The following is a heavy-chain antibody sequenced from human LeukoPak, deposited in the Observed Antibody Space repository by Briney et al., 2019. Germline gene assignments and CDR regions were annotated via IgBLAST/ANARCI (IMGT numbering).Heavy chain of an antibody. J-gene: IGHJ5*02. CDR3: ARDRPNYHESNGHYYERDGDH. D-gene: IGHD3-22*01. CDR2: MCGSAGCT. V-gene: IGHV3-23*01. Sequence: PGGSLRLSCAAFEFTFNIYAMSWVRLAPGKGLQWVASMCGSAGCTFYTDSVKGRFTISRDNSNNTLYLEMNSLRAEDTAIYYCARDRPNYHESNGHYYERDGDHWGQGTLVTVSS. CDR1: EFTFNIYA.